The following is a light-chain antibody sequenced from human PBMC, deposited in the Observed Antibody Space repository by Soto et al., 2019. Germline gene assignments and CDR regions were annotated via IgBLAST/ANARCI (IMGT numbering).Light chain of an antibody. CDR3: SSYASSNTYV. CDR2: EVS. CDR1: SSDVGGHNF. J-gene: IGLJ1*01. Sequence: QSVLTQPASVSESPGQSITISCTGTSSDVGGHNFVSWYQQYPGKAPKVMIYEVSNRPSGVSNRFSGSKSGNTASLTISGLQAEDEADYYCSSYASSNTYVFGTGTKVTVL. V-gene: IGLV2-14*01.